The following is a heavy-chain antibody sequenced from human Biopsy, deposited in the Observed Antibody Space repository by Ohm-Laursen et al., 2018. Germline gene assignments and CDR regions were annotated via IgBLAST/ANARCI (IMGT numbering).Heavy chain of an antibody. V-gene: IGHV3-48*03. CDR2: ITGSSSTI. D-gene: IGHD2-21*01. Sequence: SLRLSCSASGFTFNSHEMNWVRQAPGKGLEWISYITGSSSTIYYADSVKGRFTISRDNAKNSLYLQRNNLRAEDTAVYYCTRLAYYYYYGMDVWGQGTTVTVSS. J-gene: IGHJ6*02. CDR1: GFTFNSHE. CDR3: TRLAYYYYYGMDV.